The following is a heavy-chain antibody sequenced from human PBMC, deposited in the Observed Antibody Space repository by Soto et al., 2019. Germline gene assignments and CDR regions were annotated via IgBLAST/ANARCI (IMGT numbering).Heavy chain of an antibody. D-gene: IGHD2-2*02. CDR1: GYTSTGYY. V-gene: IGHV1-2*02. CDR2: INPNSGGT. Sequence: GASVKVSCKASGYTSTGYYMHWVRQAPGQGLEWMGWINPNSGGTNYAQKFQGRVTMTRDTSISTAYMELSRLRSDDTAVYYCARDGPYCSSTSCYIGFWFDPWGQGTLVTVSS. CDR3: ARDGPYCSSTSCYIGFWFDP. J-gene: IGHJ5*02.